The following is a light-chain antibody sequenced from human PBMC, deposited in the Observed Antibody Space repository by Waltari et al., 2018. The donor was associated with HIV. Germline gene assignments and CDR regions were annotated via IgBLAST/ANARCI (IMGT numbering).Light chain of an antibody. CDR3: AAWDDSLNGWV. J-gene: IGLJ3*02. CDR1: SSNIRSNT. V-gene: IGLV1-44*01. Sequence: QSVLTQPPSASGTPGPRVTISCSGNSSNIRSNTVSWYQQLPGTAPKLLIYSNAQRPSGVPDRFSGSKSGTSASLAISGLQSEDEADYYCAAWDDSLNGWVFGGGTKLTVL. CDR2: SNA.